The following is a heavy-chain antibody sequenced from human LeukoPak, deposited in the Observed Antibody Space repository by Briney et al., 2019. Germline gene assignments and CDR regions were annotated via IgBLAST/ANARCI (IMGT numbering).Heavy chain of an antibody. CDR2: INHSGST. V-gene: IGHV4-34*01. CDR1: GGSFSGYY. CDR3: ARPPRTYYYGSGSGYSDY. Sequence: SETLSLTCAVYGGSFSGYYWSWIRQPPGKGLEWIGEINHSGSTNYNPSLKSRVTISVDTSKNQFSLKLSSVTAADTAVYYCARPPRTYYYGSGSGYSDYWGQGTLVTVSS. J-gene: IGHJ4*02. D-gene: IGHD3-10*01.